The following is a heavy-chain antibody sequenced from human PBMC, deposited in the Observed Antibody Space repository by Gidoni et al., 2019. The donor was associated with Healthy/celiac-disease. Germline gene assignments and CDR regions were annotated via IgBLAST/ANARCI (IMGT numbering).Heavy chain of an antibody. CDR2: INPSGGGT. V-gene: IGHV1-46*01. CDR1: GYTFTSYY. J-gene: IGHJ3*02. CDR3: ARGAPVAAKGIDVFDI. Sequence: QVQLVQSGPEMKKPGASVKVSCKASGYTFTSYYVHWVRNDPGQGLEWMGLINPSGGGTDYALKFEGRVTMTRDTSTRTAYMELGSLRSEDTAVYFCARGAPVAAKGIDVFDIWGQGTTVTVSS. D-gene: IGHD2-15*01.